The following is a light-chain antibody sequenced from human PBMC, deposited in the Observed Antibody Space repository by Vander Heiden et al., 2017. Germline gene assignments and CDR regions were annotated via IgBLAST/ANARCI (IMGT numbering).Light chain of an antibody. CDR2: AAS. V-gene: IGKV3-15*01. CDR3: QQYKNWPLT. Sequence: EIVMTQYPATLSVSQGERAINSCRASQSVSNNLAWYQQKPGQAPRHLIYAASTRATNIPTRFSGSGSGTDFTLTISSLQSEDFALYYCQQYKNWPLTFGGGAKVEIK. CDR1: QSVSNN. J-gene: IGKJ4*01.